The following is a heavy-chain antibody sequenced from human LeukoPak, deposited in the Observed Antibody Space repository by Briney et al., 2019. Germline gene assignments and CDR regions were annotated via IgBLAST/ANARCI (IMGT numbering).Heavy chain of an antibody. CDR2: IYYIGST. V-gene: IGHV4-59*01. CDR1: GGSITKYY. Sequence: SETLSLTCTVSGGSITKYYWSWIRQPPGKGLEWIGFIYYIGSTNYSPSLKSRVTISVDTSKNQFALKLSSVTAADTAVYYCARGGGYDLLRFDYWGQGTLVTVSS. J-gene: IGHJ4*02. CDR3: ARGGGYDLLRFDY. D-gene: IGHD5-12*01.